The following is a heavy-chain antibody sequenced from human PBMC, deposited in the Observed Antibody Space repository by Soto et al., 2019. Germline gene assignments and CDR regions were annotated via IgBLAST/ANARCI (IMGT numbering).Heavy chain of an antibody. V-gene: IGHV1-69*12. Sequence: QVQLVQSGAEVKKPGSSVKVSCKASGGTFSSYAISWVRQAPGRGLEWMGGIIPIFDTADYAQKFQGRVTITADESTNTAYMELSSLTSEDTAVYYCAGHSSGVPGYYYGMDVWGQGTTVTVSS. D-gene: IGHD3-22*01. CDR2: IIPIFDTA. CDR3: AGHSSGVPGYYYGMDV. J-gene: IGHJ6*02. CDR1: GGTFSSYA.